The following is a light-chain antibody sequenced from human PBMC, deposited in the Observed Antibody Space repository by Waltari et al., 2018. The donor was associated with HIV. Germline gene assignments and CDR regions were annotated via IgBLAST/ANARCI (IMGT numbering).Light chain of an antibody. V-gene: IGLV3-21*04. J-gene: IGLJ2*01. Sequence: YELTQPPSVSVAPGQTAMITCRGNNCESKSVQWYQQKPGQAPVLVIYFDLDRPSGIPERVSGSVSGNTATLTISRVDAGDEADYYCQVWDRSSDQVIFGGGTKLTVL. CDR1: NCESKS. CDR3: QVWDRSSDQVI. CDR2: FDL.